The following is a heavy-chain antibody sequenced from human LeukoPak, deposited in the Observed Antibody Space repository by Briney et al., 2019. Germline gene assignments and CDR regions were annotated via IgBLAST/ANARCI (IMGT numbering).Heavy chain of an antibody. CDR2: IYSDNT. CDR1: GFTVSSNS. J-gene: IGHJ3*02. CDR3: ARVNSNHAFDI. Sequence: GGSLRLSCTVSGFTVSSNSMSWVRQAPGKGLEWVSFIYSDNTHYSDSAKGRFTISRDNSKNTLYLQTNSLRAEDTAVYYCARVNSNHAFDIWGQGTMVTVSS. V-gene: IGHV3-53*01. D-gene: IGHD6-13*01.